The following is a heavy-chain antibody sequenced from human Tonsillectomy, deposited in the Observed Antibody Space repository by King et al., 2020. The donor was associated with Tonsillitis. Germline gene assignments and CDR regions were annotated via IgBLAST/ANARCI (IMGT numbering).Heavy chain of an antibody. CDR1: GFTFRSYA. CDR2: ISYDGSNK. Sequence: VQLVQSGGGVVQPGRSLRLSCAASGFTFRSYAMHWVRPAPGKGPEGVAVISYDGSNKKYAESVKGRFTISRDNSKNTLYLQMNSLRAEDTAVYYCARDRYSYGETTIDYWGQGTLVTVSS. D-gene: IGHD5-18*01. CDR3: ARDRYSYGETTIDY. J-gene: IGHJ4*02. V-gene: IGHV3-30-3*01.